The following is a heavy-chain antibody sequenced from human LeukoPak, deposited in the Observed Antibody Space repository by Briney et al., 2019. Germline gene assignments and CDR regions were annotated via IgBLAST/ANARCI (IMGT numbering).Heavy chain of an antibody. J-gene: IGHJ3*02. V-gene: IGHV3-20*01. CDR3: ARVQFDTSGFHNGFDM. D-gene: IGHD3-22*01. Sequence: GGSLRLSCAASGFFFDEFGMTWVRQGPGKGLEWVSGINWSGANKSSADSVKGRFTISRDNAKKILYLQMSSLRAEDTALYHCARVQFDTSGFHNGFDMWGPGTMVTVFS. CDR1: GFFFDEFG. CDR2: INWSGANK.